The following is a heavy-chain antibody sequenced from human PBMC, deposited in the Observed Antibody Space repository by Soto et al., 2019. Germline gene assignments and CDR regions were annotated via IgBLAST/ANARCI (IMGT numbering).Heavy chain of an antibody. V-gene: IGHV4-4*02. CDR2: VFHSGST. CDR3: ATNSYYSLGV. J-gene: IGHJ6*02. CDR1: GGSIISTHW. Sequence: ASETLSLTCTVSGGSIISTHWWNWVRQPPGKGLEWIGEVFHSGSTNYNPSLKSRVTVSVDKSTNQFSLKLSSVTAADTAVYYCATNSYYSLGVWGPGTTVTV.